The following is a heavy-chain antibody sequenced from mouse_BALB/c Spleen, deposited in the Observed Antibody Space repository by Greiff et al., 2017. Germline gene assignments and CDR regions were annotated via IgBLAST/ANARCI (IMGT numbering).Heavy chain of an antibody. J-gene: IGHJ2*01. CDR1: GFTFSSYA. D-gene: IGHD2-2*01. CDR3: ARDGSLYFDY. Sequence: EVQLVESGGGLVKPGGSLKLSCAASGFTFSSYAMSWVRQSPEKRLEWVAEISSGGSYTYYPDTVTGRFTISRDNAKNTLYLEMSSLRSEDTAMYYCARDGSLYFDYWGQGTTLTVSS. V-gene: IGHV5-9-4*01. CDR2: ISSGGSYT.